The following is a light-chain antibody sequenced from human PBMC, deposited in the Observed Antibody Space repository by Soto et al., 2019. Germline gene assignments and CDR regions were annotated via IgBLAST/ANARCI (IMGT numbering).Light chain of an antibody. CDR2: DVS. Sequence: DIHMTQSPSTLSASVGYRVIITCRASQTVERWMAWYQRKTGKAPKLLISDVSTLERGVPSRLRGSGYATELTITISGIQTDDFETYYCQQYKDYVYTFGQGTKVDIK. V-gene: IGKV1-5*01. CDR3: QQYKDYVYT. J-gene: IGKJ2*01. CDR1: QTVERW.